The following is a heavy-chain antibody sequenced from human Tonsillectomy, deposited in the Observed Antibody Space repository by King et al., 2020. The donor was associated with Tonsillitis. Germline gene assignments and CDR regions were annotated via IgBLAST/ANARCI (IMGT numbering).Heavy chain of an antibody. CDR3: AKDTTRTRIAAATDH. Sequence: VQLVESGGGLVQPGGSLRLSCAASGFTFSSYAMSWVRQAPGKGLEGVSAISGSGSSTDYTDSVKGRFTISRDNPKNTLYLQMNSLRAEDTAIYYCAKDTTRTRIAAATDHWGQGTLVTVSS. J-gene: IGHJ4*02. V-gene: IGHV3-23*04. CDR1: GFTFSSYA. CDR2: ISGSGSST. D-gene: IGHD6-13*01.